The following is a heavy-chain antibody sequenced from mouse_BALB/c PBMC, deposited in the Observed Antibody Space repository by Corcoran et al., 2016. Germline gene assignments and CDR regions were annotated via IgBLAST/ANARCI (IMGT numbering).Heavy chain of an antibody. CDR2: INTYTGEP. V-gene: IGHV9-3-1*01. D-gene: IGHD1-1*01. Sequence: QIQLVQSGPELKKPGETVKISSKASGYTLTNYGMNGVKQAPGKGLKWMGWINTYTGEPTYADDFKGRFAFSLETSASTAYLQINNLKNEDTATYFCARYYYGSSYRFAYWGQGTLVTVSA. CDR1: GYTLTNYG. J-gene: IGHJ3*01. CDR3: ARYYYGSSYRFAY.